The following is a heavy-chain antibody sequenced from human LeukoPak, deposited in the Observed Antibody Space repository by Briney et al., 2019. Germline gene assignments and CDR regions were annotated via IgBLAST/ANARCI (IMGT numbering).Heavy chain of an antibody. CDR2: INPNSGGT. CDR3: ARGRTGTTPHFDY. V-gene: IGHV1-2*02. J-gene: IGHJ4*02. Sequence: ASVKVSCKASGYTFTGYYMHWVRQAPGQGLEWMGWINPNSGGTNYAQKFQGRVTMTRDTSISTAYMELSRLRSDDTAVYYCARGRTGTTPHFDYWGQGTLVSVSS. CDR1: GYTFTGYY. D-gene: IGHD1-7*01.